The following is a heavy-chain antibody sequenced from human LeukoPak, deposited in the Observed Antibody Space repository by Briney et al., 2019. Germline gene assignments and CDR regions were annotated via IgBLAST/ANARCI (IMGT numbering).Heavy chain of an antibody. CDR3: ARGSEGNYYYYYMDV. Sequence: GGSLRLSCAASGFTFSSYAMHWVRQAPGKGLEWVAVISYDGSNKYYADSVKGRFTISRDNSKNTLYLQMNSLRAEDTAVYYCARGSEGNYYYYYMDVWGKGTTVTVSS. CDR2: ISYDGSNK. J-gene: IGHJ6*03. V-gene: IGHV3-30*04. D-gene: IGHD3-10*01. CDR1: GFTFSSYA.